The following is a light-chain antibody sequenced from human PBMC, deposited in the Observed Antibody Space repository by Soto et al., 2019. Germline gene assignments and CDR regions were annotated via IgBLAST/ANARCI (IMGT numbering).Light chain of an antibody. Sequence: DIVMTQSPDSLAVSLGERATINCKSSQSVLYSSNNKNYLAWYQQKPGQPPKLLIYWASTRESGVPDRFSARGSGTDFTLTISSLQAEDVAVYYCQQYYSTSLTFGGGPKVEIK. CDR1: QSVLYSSNNKNY. V-gene: IGKV4-1*01. J-gene: IGKJ4*01. CDR3: QQYYSTSLT. CDR2: WAS.